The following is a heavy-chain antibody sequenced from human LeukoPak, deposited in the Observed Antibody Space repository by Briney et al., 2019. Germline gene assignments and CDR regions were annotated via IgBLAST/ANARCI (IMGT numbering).Heavy chain of an antibody. Sequence: PSETLSLTCTVSGGSISSYYWSWIRQPPGKGLEWIGYIYYSGSTNYNPSLKSRVTISVDTSKNQFSLKLSSVTAADTAVYYCAGADGSGSYSPLDYWGQGTLVTVSS. V-gene: IGHV4-59*01. D-gene: IGHD3-10*01. CDR3: AGADGSGSYSPLDY. J-gene: IGHJ4*02. CDR2: IYYSGST. CDR1: GGSISSYY.